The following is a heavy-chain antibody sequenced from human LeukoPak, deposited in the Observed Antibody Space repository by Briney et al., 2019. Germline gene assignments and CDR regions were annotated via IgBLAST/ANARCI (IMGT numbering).Heavy chain of an antibody. J-gene: IGHJ4*02. Sequence: GGSLRLSCVGSGFTFSSYWMSWVRQAPGKGLEWVANINQGGSEKYDVDSAKGRFTISRDNAKNSLYLQMNSLRVEDTAMYYCARLGYSSGWSFDYWGQGTLVTVSS. V-gene: IGHV3-7*01. CDR3: ARLGYSSGWSFDY. CDR2: INQGGSEK. D-gene: IGHD6-19*01. CDR1: GFTFSSYW.